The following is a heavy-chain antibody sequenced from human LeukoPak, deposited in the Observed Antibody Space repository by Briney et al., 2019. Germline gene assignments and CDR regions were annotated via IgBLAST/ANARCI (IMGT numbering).Heavy chain of an antibody. V-gene: IGHV1-2*02. CDR2: INPKSGDT. J-gene: IGHJ4*02. CDR3: VRDLTGGSGD. D-gene: IGHD6-19*01. Sequence: ASVKVSCKASGYTFTDYYMHWVRQAPGETFEWLAWINPKSGDTHYTQKFQGRVTVTTDTSITSVYMELSGLQSDDTAVYYCVRDLTGGSGDWGQGTLVTVSS. CDR1: GYTFTDYY.